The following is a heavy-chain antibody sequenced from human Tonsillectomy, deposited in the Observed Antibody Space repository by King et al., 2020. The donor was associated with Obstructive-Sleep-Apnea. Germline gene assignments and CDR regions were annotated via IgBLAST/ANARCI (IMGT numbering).Heavy chain of an antibody. V-gene: IGHV3-23*04. CDR3: ARDPNYSSGWYDDH. J-gene: IGHJ4*02. CDR1: GFSLSDYA. CDR2: ITNSDDYT. D-gene: IGHD6-19*01. Sequence: VQLVESGGGLVQPGGSLRLSCAASGFSLSDYAMSWVRQAPGKGLECVSTITNSDDYTYYTDSVMGRFTVSRDDSKNTLYLQMNSLRAEDTAVYYCARDPNYSSGWYDDHWGQGILVTVSS.